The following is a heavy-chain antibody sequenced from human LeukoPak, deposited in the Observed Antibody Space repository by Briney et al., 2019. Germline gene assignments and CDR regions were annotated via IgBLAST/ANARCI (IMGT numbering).Heavy chain of an antibody. D-gene: IGHD4-17*01. CDR3: AKVALGDHAPEYDY. CDR1: GGSISSSNW. V-gene: IGHV4-4*02. CDR2: IYDSGNT. J-gene: IGHJ4*02. Sequence: ASGTLSLTCAVSGGSISSSNWWSWVRQPPEKGLEWIGEIYDSGNTNYNPSLKSRVTISVDKSKKQFSLKLSSVTAADTAVYYCAKVALGDHAPEYDYWGQGTLVTVSS.